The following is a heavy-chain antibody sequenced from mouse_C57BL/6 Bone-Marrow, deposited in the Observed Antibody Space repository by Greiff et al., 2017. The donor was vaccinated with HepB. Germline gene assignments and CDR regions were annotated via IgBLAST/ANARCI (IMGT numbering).Heavy chain of an antibody. J-gene: IGHJ1*03. CDR2: ISYDGSN. Sequence: EVKLMESGPGLVKPSQSLSLTCSVTGYSITSGYYWNWIRQFPGNKLEWMGYISYDGSNNYNPSLKNRISITRDTSKNQFFLKLNSVTTEDTATYYCARDGLRYPYWYFDVWGTGTTVTVSS. CDR3: ARDGLRYPYWYFDV. V-gene: IGHV3-6*01. D-gene: IGHD1-1*01. CDR1: GYSITSGYY.